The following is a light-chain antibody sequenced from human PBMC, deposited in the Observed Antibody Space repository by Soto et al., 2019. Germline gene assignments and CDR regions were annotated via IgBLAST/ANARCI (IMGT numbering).Light chain of an antibody. CDR3: QAYDNSLSASV. V-gene: IGLV1-40*01. J-gene: IGLJ3*02. CDR2: GDS. CDR1: SSNVGANFD. Sequence: QAVVTQPPSVSGAPGQRVTISCTGGSSNVGANFDVHWYQHLPGSAPKLLIYGDSNRPSGVPDRFSASRSGTSASLAITGLQAEDEADYYCQAYDNSLSASVFGGGTKVTVL.